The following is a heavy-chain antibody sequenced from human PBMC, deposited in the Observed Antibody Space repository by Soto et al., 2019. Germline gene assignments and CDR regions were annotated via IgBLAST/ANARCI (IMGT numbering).Heavy chain of an antibody. D-gene: IGHD3-3*01. V-gene: IGHV3-23*01. J-gene: IGHJ3*02. CDR1: GFTFSTFA. CDR2: ITNSGGTT. Sequence: GGSLRLSCAASGFTFSTFAMSWVRQTPGKGLEWVSGITNSGGTTNYADSVKGRFTISRDNSKSTLYLQMNSLTVEDTAVYYCARVRDFWSGYYKDIWGQGTMVTVSS. CDR3: ARVRDFWSGYYKDI.